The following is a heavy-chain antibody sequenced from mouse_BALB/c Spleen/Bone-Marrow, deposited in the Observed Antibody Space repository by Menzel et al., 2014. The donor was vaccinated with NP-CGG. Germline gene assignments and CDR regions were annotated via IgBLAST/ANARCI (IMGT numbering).Heavy chain of an antibody. CDR3: ARHGNLRNYYAMDY. CDR1: GYSFTSYY. Sequence: VQLQGSGPELVKPGASVKISCKASGYSFTSYYIHWVKQRPGQGLEWIGWIFPGSGNTKYNEKFKGKATLTADTSSSTAYMQLSSLTSEDSAVYFCARHGNLRNYYAMDYWGQGTSVTVSS. D-gene: IGHD2-1*01. CDR2: IFPGSGNT. V-gene: IGHV1-66*01. J-gene: IGHJ4*01.